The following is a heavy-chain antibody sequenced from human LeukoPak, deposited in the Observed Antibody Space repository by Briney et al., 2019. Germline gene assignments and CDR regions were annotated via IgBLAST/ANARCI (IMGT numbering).Heavy chain of an antibody. CDR1: GFTFSSYS. V-gene: IGHV3-23*01. J-gene: IGHJ4*02. D-gene: IGHD5-12*01. CDR2: ISGSGGST. CDR3: AKSDGYDSYFDY. Sequence: GGSLRLSCAASGFTFSSYSMSWVRQSPGKGLEWVSAISGSGGSTYYADSVKGRFTISRDNSKNTLYLQMNSLRAEDTAVYYCAKSDGYDSYFDYWGQGTLVTVSS.